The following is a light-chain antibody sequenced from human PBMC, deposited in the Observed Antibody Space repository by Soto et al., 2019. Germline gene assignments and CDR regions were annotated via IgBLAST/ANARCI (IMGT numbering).Light chain of an antibody. CDR2: STN. CDR3: VLFMGNGIWV. J-gene: IGLJ3*02. Sequence: QAVVTQETSLSVSPGGTVTLTCGLSSGSISANYYPSWYQRAPGQSPCTLIYSTNIRSSGVPDRFSGSILGNKAALTITGAQADDESDYYCVLFMGNGIWVFGGGTKLTVL. CDR1: SGSISANYY. V-gene: IGLV8-61*01.